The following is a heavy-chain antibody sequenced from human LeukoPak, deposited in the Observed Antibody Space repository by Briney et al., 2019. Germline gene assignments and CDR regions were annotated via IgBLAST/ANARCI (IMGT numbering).Heavy chain of an antibody. CDR1: GGSISSYY. Sequence: DPSETLSLTCTVSGGSISSYYWSWIRQPPGKGLEWIGYIYYSGSTNYNPSLKSRVTISVDTSKNQFSLKLSSVTAADTAVYYCAREMNYDFWSGYYTGIGVHAFDIWGQGTMVTVSS. D-gene: IGHD3-3*01. CDR3: AREMNYDFWSGYYTGIGVHAFDI. J-gene: IGHJ3*02. V-gene: IGHV4-59*12. CDR2: IYYSGST.